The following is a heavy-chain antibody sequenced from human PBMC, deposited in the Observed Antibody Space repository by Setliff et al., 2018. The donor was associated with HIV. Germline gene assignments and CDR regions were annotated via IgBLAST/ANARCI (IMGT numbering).Heavy chain of an antibody. D-gene: IGHD3-10*01. V-gene: IGHV1-18*01. J-gene: IGHJ5*02. CDR3: ARDYYDLSSYHHYRHDCFDP. CDR2: ISTYSDET. Sequence: ASVKVSCKPSGYTFTTYGLSWVRQAPGQGLEWMGWISTYSDETSSSQNLQGRLTMTTNTSTGTAYMELRSLRSEDTAVYYCARDYYDLSSYHHYRHDCFDPWGQGTLVTVSS. CDR1: GYTFTTYG.